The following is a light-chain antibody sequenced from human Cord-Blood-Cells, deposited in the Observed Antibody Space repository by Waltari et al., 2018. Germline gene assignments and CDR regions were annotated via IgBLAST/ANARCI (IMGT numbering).Light chain of an antibody. Sequence: QSALTQPPSVSGSPGPSVTIACPRTSSAFGSCNLVYWYQQHPGKAPKLMIYAGSKRPSGVSNRFSGSKSGNTASLTISGLQAEDEADYYCCSYAGSSTLVFGGGTKLTVL. J-gene: IGLJ3*02. CDR1: SSAFGSCNL. V-gene: IGLV2-23*01. CDR3: CSYAGSSTLV. CDR2: AGS.